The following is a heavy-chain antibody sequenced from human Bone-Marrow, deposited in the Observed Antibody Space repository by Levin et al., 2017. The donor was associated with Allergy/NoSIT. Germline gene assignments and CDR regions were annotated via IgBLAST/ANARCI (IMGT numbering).Heavy chain of an antibody. D-gene: IGHD2-8*01. J-gene: IGHJ4*02. CDR2: ISYDGSNK. Sequence: GGSLRLSCAASGFTFSSYGMHWVRQAPGKGLEWVAVISYDGSNKYYADSVKGRFTISRDNSKNTLYLQMNSLRAEDTAVYYCAKATKGYWGQGTLVTVSS. CDR3: AKATKGY. CDR1: GFTFSSYG. V-gene: IGHV3-30*18.